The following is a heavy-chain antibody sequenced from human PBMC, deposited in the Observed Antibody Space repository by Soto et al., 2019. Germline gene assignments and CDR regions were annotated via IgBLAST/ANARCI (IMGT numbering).Heavy chain of an antibody. CDR1: GYTFTSYG. CDR2: ISAHNGNT. CDR3: ARGRYGDY. J-gene: IGHJ4*02. D-gene: IGHD1-1*01. Sequence: QVHLVQYGAEVKKPGASVKVSCRGSGYTFTSYGITWVRQAPGQGLEWMGWISAHNGNTNYAQELQGRVTVTTDTSTSTAYMELRSLRSDDTAVYYCARGRYGDYWGQGALVTVSS. V-gene: IGHV1-18*01.